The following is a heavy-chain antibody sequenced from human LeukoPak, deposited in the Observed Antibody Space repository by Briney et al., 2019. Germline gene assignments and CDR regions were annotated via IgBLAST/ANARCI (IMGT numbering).Heavy chain of an antibody. CDR3: ARGQWELLRYNYIDV. V-gene: IGHV4-39*07. Sequence: PSETLSLTCTVSGGSISSSSYYWGWIRQPPGKGLEWIGSFYYSGSTYYNPSLKSRVTISVDTSKNQFSLKLSSVTAADTAVYYCARGQWELLRYNYIDVWGKGTTVTVSS. CDR1: GGSISSSSYY. CDR2: FYYSGST. D-gene: IGHD1-26*01. J-gene: IGHJ6*03.